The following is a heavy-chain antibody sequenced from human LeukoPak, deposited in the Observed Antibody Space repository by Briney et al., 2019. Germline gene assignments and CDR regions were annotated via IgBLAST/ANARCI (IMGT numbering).Heavy chain of an antibody. J-gene: IGHJ6*03. V-gene: IGHV3-7*01. Sequence: GGSLRLSCAASGFTFSSYWMSWVRQAPGKGLEWVANIKQDGSEKYYVDSVKGRFTISRDNAKNSLYLQMNSLRAEDTAVYYCARGTYDFWSGYPTYYYYCYMDVWGKGTTVTVSS. CDR2: IKQDGSEK. CDR1: GFTFSSYW. D-gene: IGHD3-3*01. CDR3: ARGTYDFWSGYPTYYYYCYMDV.